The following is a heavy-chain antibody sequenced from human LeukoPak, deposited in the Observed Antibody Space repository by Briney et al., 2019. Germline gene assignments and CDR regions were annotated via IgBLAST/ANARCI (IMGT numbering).Heavy chain of an antibody. Sequence: PGGSLRLSCAASGFTFSSYVMSWVRQAPGKGLEWVSTISGSGGSAYYADSVKGRFTISRDNSKNTLYLQMNSLRAEDTAVYYCAKASENSYWYFDLWARGTLVTVS. CDR1: GFTFSSYV. V-gene: IGHV3-23*01. CDR2: ISGSGGSA. D-gene: IGHD2/OR15-2a*01. CDR3: AKASENSYWYFDL. J-gene: IGHJ2*01.